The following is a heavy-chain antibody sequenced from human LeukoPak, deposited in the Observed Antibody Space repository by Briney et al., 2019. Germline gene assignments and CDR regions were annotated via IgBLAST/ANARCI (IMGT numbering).Heavy chain of an antibody. Sequence: AASVKVSCKASGYTFTTYGLSWVRQAPGQGLQWMGWTYNTYTHYAETLRDRLTMTTDTSTSTSYLELRSLRSDDTAVYYCARALAQGGSFDLYYFDSWGQGSLVTVSS. J-gene: IGHJ4*02. CDR3: ARALAQGGSFDLYYFDS. CDR1: GYTFTTYG. D-gene: IGHD3-9*01. CDR2: TYNTYT. V-gene: IGHV1-18*01.